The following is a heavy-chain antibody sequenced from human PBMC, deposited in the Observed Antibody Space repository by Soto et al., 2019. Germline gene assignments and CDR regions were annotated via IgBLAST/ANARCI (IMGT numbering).Heavy chain of an antibody. CDR1: GGTFSSYA. CDR2: IIPIFGTA. V-gene: IGHV1-69*01. D-gene: IGHD1-26*01. CDR3: ARLAGVWGHRDPNWFDP. J-gene: IGHJ5*02. Sequence: QVQLVQSGAEVKKPGSSVKVSCKASGGTFSSYAISWVRQAPGQGLEWMGGIIPIFGTANYAQKFQGRVTITAAESTSTAYGGLSRLSSEVTAVYYWARLAGVWGHRDPNWFDPCGQGTLVTVSS.